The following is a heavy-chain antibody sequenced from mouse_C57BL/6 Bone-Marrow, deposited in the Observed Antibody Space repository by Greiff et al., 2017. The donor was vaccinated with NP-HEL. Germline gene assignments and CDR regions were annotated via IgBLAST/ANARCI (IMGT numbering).Heavy chain of an antibody. V-gene: IGHV1-64*01. CDR3: ANYYYGSGDY. Sequence: QVQLKQPGAELVKPGASVKLSCKASGYTFTSYWMHWVKQRPGQGLEWIGMIHPHSGSTNYNEKFKSKATLTVDKSSSTAYMQLSSLTSEDSAVYYCANYYYGSGDYWGQGTTLTVSS. CDR2: IHPHSGST. D-gene: IGHD1-1*01. J-gene: IGHJ2*01. CDR1: GYTFTSYW.